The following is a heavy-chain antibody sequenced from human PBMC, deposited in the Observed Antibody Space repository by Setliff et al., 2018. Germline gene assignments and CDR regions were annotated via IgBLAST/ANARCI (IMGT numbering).Heavy chain of an antibody. CDR3: AKNGFGVVALGVNNWFDP. D-gene: IGHD3-10*01. J-gene: IGHJ5*02. CDR1: GGSFSGYY. Sequence: SETLSLTCTVYGGSFSGYYWSWIRQPPGKGLEWIGEINHSGSTNYNPSLKSRVTISVDPSKNQFSLRVTSVTAADTAVYYCAKNGFGVVALGVNNWFDPWGQGTLVTVSS. V-gene: IGHV4-34*01. CDR2: INHSGST.